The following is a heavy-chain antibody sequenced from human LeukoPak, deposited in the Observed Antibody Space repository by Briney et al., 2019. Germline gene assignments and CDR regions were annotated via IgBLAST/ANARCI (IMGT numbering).Heavy chain of an antibody. J-gene: IGHJ4*02. Sequence: PSETLSLTCTVSGGSISSYYWSWIRQPPGKGLEWIGYIYYSGSTNYNPSLKSRVTISVDTSKNQFSLKLSSVTAADTAVYYCATSKPSYGSGSYYGYWGQGTLVTVSS. CDR3: ATSKPSYGSGSYYGY. D-gene: IGHD3-10*01. V-gene: IGHV4-59*08. CDR2: IYYSGST. CDR1: GGSISSYY.